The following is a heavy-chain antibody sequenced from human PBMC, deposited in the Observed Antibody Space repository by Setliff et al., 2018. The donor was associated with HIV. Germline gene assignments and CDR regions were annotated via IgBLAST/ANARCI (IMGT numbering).Heavy chain of an antibody. D-gene: IGHD3-22*01. CDR1: GGSISSYY. CDR2: IYYSGST. CDR3: ASLFHDTSAPWLYYFDY. J-gene: IGHJ4*03. V-gene: IGHV4-59*08. Sequence: SETLSLTCTVSGGSISSYYWSWIRQPPGKGLEWIGYIYYSGSTNYNPSLKSRVTISVDTSKNQFSLKLSSVAAADTALYYCASLFHDTSAPWLYYFDYWGKGTTVTVSS.